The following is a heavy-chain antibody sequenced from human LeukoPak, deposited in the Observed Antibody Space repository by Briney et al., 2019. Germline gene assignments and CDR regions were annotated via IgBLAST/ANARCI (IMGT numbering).Heavy chain of an antibody. CDR3: ASSVHVKPYCNTISCSGEGMDV. V-gene: IGHV1-18*04. CDR1: GYTFNNYG. D-gene: IGHD2-2*01. J-gene: IGHJ6*02. Sequence: ASVKVSCKSSGYTFNNYGVSWVRQAHVQGLEWVGWISGYNGNTDYAQKFQDRVTMTTDTSTSTVYLELRSLRSDDTAVYYCASSVHVKPYCNTISCSGEGMDVWGQGTTVTVSS. CDR2: ISGYNGNT.